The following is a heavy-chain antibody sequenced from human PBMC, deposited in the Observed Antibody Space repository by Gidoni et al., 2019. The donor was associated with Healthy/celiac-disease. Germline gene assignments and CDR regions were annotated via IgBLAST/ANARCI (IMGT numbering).Heavy chain of an antibody. Sequence: QVQLQESGPGLVKPSETLSLTRTVSGGLISSYYWSWIRQPPGKGLEWIGYIYYSGSTNYNPSLKSRVTISVDTSKNQFSLKLSSVTAADTAVYYCARGSDSSGWYRDYFDYWGQGTLVTVSS. J-gene: IGHJ4*02. CDR2: IYYSGST. CDR1: GGLISSYY. CDR3: ARGSDSSGWYRDYFDY. V-gene: IGHV4-59*01. D-gene: IGHD6-19*01.